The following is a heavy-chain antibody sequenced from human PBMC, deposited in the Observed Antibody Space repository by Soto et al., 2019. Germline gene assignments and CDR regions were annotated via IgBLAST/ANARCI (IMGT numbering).Heavy chain of an antibody. Sequence: QVQLVQSGAEVKKPGASVKVSCKVSGYTLTELSMHWVRQAPGKGLEGMGGFDPEDGETIYAQKFQGRVTMTEDTSTDTAYMALGTLRSEDTAVYYCTTTAIVVVPVLRRNFDYWGQGTLVTVSS. CDR1: GYTLTELS. CDR2: FDPEDGET. CDR3: TTTAIVVVPVLRRNFDY. D-gene: IGHD2-2*01. J-gene: IGHJ4*02. V-gene: IGHV1-24*01.